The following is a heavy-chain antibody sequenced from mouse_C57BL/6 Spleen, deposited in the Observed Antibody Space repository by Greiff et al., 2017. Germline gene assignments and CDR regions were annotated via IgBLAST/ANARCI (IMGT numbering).Heavy chain of an antibody. D-gene: IGHD4-1*01. CDR1: GYTFTDYE. Sequence: QVQLQQSGAELVRPGASVTLSCKASGYTFTDYEMHWVKQTPVHGLEWIGAIEPETGGTAYNQKFKGKAILTADKSSSTAYMELRSLTSEDSAVYYCTRDWVGGVWFAYWGQGTLVTVSA. CDR3: TRDWVGGVWFAY. J-gene: IGHJ3*01. V-gene: IGHV1-15*01. CDR2: IEPETGGT.